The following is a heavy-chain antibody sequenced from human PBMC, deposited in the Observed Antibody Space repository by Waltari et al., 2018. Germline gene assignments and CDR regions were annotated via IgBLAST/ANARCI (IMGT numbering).Heavy chain of an antibody. V-gene: IGHV4-39*07. CDR2: IYYSGST. D-gene: IGHD5-18*01. CDR1: GGAIRSSSYS. J-gene: IGHJ4*02. CDR3: VQGVTGIDY. Sequence: QLQLQESGPGLVKHSETLSLTCTVSGGAIRSSSYSWGWIRHPPGKGLEGIGSIYYSGSTYYNPSLKSRVTISVDTSKNQFSLKLSSVTAADTAVYYCVQGVTGIDYWGQGTLVTVSS.